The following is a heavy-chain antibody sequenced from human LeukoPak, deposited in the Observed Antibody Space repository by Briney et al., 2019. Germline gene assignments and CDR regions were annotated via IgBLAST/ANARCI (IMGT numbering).Heavy chain of an antibody. D-gene: IGHD6-13*01. Sequence: PGGSLRLSCAASGFIVTNNSMSWVRQAPGKGLEWVSGINWNGGSTGYADSVKGRFTISRDNAKNSLYLQMNSLRAEDTALYYCAREGIAAAGTAGYYWGQGTLVTVSS. CDR1: GFIVTNNS. V-gene: IGHV3-20*04. J-gene: IGHJ4*02. CDR2: INWNGGST. CDR3: AREGIAAAGTAGYY.